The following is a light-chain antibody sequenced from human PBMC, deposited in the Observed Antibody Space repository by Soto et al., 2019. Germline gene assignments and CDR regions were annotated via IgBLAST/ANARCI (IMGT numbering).Light chain of an antibody. CDR3: QQRSNWPPGFT. V-gene: IGKV3-11*01. CDR2: DAS. Sequence: DIVLTQSPGTLSLSPGERATLSCRASQSVSSYLACYQQKPGQAPRLLIYDASNRATGIPARFSGSGSGTDFTLTISSLEPEDFAVYYCQQRSNWPPGFTFGQGTRLEIK. CDR1: QSVSSY. J-gene: IGKJ5*01.